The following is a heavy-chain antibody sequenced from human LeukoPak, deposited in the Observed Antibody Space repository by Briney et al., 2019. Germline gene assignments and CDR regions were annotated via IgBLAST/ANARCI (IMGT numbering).Heavy chain of an antibody. Sequence: ASVKVSCKASGYTFTGYYMHWVRQAPGQGLEWTGWINPNSGGTNYAQKFQGRVTMTRDTSISTAYMELSRLRSDDTAVYYCARDMTSSSWPSMSVWGQGTLVTVSS. CDR3: ARDMTSSSWPSMSV. CDR2: INPNSGGT. J-gene: IGHJ4*02. D-gene: IGHD6-13*01. CDR1: GYTFTGYY. V-gene: IGHV1-2*02.